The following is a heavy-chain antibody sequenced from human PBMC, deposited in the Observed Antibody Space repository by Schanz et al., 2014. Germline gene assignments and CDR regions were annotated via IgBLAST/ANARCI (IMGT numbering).Heavy chain of an antibody. V-gene: IGHV3-23*01. CDR2: LSGSGGST. J-gene: IGHJ4*02. Sequence: EVQLLESGGGLVQPGGSLRLSCAASGFTFSSYAMSWVRQAPGKGLEWVSALSGSGGSTYYADSVKGRFTISRDNSKNTRYLQMNSLRVEDTAVYYCAKQSHYDILTVTRNWGQGTLVTVSS. CDR1: GFTFSSYA. CDR3: AKQSHYDILTVTRN. D-gene: IGHD3-9*01.